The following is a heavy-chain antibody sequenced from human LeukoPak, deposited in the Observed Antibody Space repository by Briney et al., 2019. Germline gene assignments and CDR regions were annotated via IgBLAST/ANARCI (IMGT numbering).Heavy chain of an antibody. D-gene: IGHD2-21*02. CDR3: AIQGAYCGGDCYSYFQH. CDR1: GYTFTSYD. Sequence: ASVKVSCKASGYTFTSYDINWVRQATGQGLEWMGWMNPNSGNTGYAQKFQGRVTMTRNTSISTAYMELSSLRAEDTAVYYCAIQGAYCGGDCYSYFQHWGQGTLVTVSS. CDR2: MNPNSGNT. V-gene: IGHV1-8*01. J-gene: IGHJ1*01.